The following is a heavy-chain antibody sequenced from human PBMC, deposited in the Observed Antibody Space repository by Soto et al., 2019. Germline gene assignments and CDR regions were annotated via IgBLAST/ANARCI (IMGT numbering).Heavy chain of an antibody. V-gene: IGHV3-15*07. D-gene: IGHD3-16*01. CDR2: IRSKADGETT. J-gene: IGHJ4*02. CDR3: TTFWVPI. CDR1: DFTFTNAW. Sequence: GGSLRLSCAASDFTFTNAWMSWVRQAPGKGLEWVGRIRSKADGETTDYAAPVKDRFTISRDDSQNTLYLQMNSLKTEDTAVYYCTTFWVPIWGQGTLVTVSS.